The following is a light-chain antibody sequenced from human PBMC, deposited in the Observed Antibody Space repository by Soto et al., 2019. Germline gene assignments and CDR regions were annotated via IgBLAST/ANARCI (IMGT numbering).Light chain of an antibody. CDR3: QQYYSYPPT. Sequence: DIQMIQSPSSLSVPVLDRVTITCRASQSIGGFLNWYQQKLGKAPKLLIYAASSLQSGVPSRFSGSGSGTDFSLTISCLQSEDFASYYCQQYYSYPPTFGGGTKVDIK. CDR1: QSIGGF. CDR2: AAS. J-gene: IGKJ4*01. V-gene: IGKV1-39*01.